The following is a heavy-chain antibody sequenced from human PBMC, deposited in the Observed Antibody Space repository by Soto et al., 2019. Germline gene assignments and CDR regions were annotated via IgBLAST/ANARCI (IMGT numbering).Heavy chain of an antibody. CDR3: ARDLDPSGSYYTDY. D-gene: IGHD3-10*01. CDR2: ISPWKGNT. V-gene: IGHV1-18*04. Sequence: ASVKVSCKASGNTFSPYVVNWVRQAPGQGLEWMGWISPWKGNTNYAQSFQGRVTMTTDTSTSTAYMELRSLTSDDTAVYYCARDLDPSGSYYTDYWGPGTLVTVSS. CDR1: GNTFSPYV. J-gene: IGHJ4*02.